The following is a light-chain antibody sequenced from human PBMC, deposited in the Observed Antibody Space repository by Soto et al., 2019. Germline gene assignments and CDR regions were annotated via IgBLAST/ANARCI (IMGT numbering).Light chain of an antibody. Sequence: QSVLTQPASVSGSPGQSITISCTGTSSDVGGPNYVSWYQQHPGKAPKLLIYEFSYRPSGVSSRFSGSKSGNTASLTISGLQAEDEADHYCNTYTSSSVVFGGGTKVTVL. CDR1: SSDVGGPNY. CDR2: EFS. J-gene: IGLJ2*01. V-gene: IGLV2-14*01. CDR3: NTYTSSSVV.